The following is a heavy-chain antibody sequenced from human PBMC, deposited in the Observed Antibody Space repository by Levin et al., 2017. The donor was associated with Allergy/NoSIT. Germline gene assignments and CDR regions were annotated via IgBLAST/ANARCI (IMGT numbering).Heavy chain of an antibody. Sequence: GESLKISCAASGLIFSNAWMTWVRQAPGKGLEWVGRIKSKTDGETTDYAAPVKGRFTISRDDSKNTLYLQMNSLKTEDTAVYYCMKGYCSSASCYRSSYFDFWGQGTLVTVSS. J-gene: IGHJ4*02. CDR3: MKGYCSSASCYRSSYFDF. CDR2: IKSKTDGETT. CDR1: GLIFSNAW. D-gene: IGHD2-2*01. V-gene: IGHV3-15*01.